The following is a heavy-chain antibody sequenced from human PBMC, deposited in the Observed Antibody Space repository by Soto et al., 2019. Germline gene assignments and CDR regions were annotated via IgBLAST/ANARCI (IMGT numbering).Heavy chain of an antibody. Sequence: GGSLRLSCAASGFTVSSNYMSWVRQAPGKGLEWVSVIYSGGSTYYADSVKGRFTISRDNSKNTLYLQMNSLRAEDTAVYYCARALYDYIWDPAFDIWGQGTMVTVSS. CDR1: GFTVSSNY. V-gene: IGHV3-66*01. J-gene: IGHJ3*02. CDR3: ARALYDYIWDPAFDI. CDR2: IYSGGST. D-gene: IGHD3-16*01.